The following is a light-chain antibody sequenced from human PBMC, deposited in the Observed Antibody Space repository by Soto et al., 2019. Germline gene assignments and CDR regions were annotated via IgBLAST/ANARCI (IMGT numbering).Light chain of an antibody. Sequence: DIVMTQSPDSLAVSLGERATINCKSSQRVLYSSKNENDLAWYQQKPGQPPKLLIYGASARESGVPDRFSGSGSGTDFTLTISSLQAEDVAVYYCQQYYSVPFTFGPGTKVDIK. CDR2: GAS. CDR3: QQYYSVPFT. CDR1: QRVLYSSKNEND. J-gene: IGKJ3*01. V-gene: IGKV4-1*01.